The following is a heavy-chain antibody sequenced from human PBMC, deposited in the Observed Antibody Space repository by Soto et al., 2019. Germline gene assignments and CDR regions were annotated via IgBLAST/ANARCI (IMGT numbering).Heavy chain of an antibody. V-gene: IGHV6-1*01. CDR1: GDSVSSNSAA. CDR3: ARGQAAGSSGWYWDTDYFDY. CDR2: TYYRSKWYN. Sequence: SQTLSLTCAISGDSVSSNSAAWNWIRQSPSRGLEWLGRTYYRSKWYNDYAVSVKSRITINPDTSKNQFSLQLNSVTPEDTAVYYCARGQAAGSSGWYWDTDYFDYWGQGTLVTVSS. D-gene: IGHD6-19*01. J-gene: IGHJ4*02.